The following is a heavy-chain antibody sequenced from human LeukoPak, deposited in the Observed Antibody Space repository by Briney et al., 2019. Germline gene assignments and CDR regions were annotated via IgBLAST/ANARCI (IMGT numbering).Heavy chain of an antibody. J-gene: IGHJ4*02. D-gene: IGHD6-13*01. V-gene: IGHV3-7*01. CDR2: IKQDGSEK. Sequence: GGSLRLSCAASGFTLSTYWMSWVRQAPGKGLEWVANIKQDGSEKYYVDSVKGRFTISRDNDKNSLYLQMNSLRAEDTAMYYCARGSAGNDYWGQGTLVTVSS. CDR3: ARGSAGNDY. CDR1: GFTLSTYW.